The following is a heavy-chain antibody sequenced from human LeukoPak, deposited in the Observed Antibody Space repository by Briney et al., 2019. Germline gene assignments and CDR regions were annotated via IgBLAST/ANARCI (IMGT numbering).Heavy chain of an antibody. D-gene: IGHD5-18*01. J-gene: IGHJ4*02. CDR2: ISSSSSYI. CDR1: GFTFSSYS. Sequence: GGSLRLSCAASGFTFSSYSMNWVRQAPGKGLEWVSSISSSSSYIYYADSVKGRFTISRDNAKNSLYLQMNSLSAEDTSVYYCARVPRGYSHGSHFDYWGQGTLVTVSS. CDR3: ARVPRGYSHGSHFDY. V-gene: IGHV3-21*01.